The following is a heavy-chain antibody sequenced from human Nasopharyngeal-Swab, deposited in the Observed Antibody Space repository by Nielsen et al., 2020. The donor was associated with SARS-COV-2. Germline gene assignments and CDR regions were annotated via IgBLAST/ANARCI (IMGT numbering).Heavy chain of an antibody. CDR2: IYSGGST. CDR1: GFTVSSNY. J-gene: IGHJ6*02. Sequence: GESLKISCAASGFTVSSNYMSWVRQAPGKGLEWVSVIYSGGSTYYADSVKGRFTISRDNSKNTLYLQMNSLRAEDTAVYYCASILPYNWNVYYYGMDVWGQGTTVTVSS. D-gene: IGHD1-20*01. V-gene: IGHV3-66*01. CDR3: ASILPYNWNVYYYGMDV.